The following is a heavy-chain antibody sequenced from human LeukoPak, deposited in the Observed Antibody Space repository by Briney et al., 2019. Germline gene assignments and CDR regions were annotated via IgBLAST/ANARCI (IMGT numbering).Heavy chain of an antibody. V-gene: IGHV3-21*01. CDR2: ISAYNNYI. J-gene: IGHJ4*02. CDR3: SRLRGYSYGYADY. D-gene: IGHD5-18*01. CDR1: GFTFSSYI. Sequence: GGSLRLSCAASGFTFSSYIMNWVRQAPGKGLEWVSSISAYNNYIYYADSVKGRFTISRDNAKNSLYLQMNSLRAEDTAVYYCSRLRGYSYGYADYWGQGTLVTVSS.